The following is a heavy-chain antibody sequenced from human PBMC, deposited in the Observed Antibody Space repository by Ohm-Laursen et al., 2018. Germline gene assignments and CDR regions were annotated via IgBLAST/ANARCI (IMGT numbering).Heavy chain of an antibody. V-gene: IGHV3-23*01. CDR2: VGGSGSGK. CDR1: GFAFSTYG. J-gene: IGHJ4*02. Sequence: GSLRLSCTASGFAFSTYGMAWVRQAPGAGLEWVSTVGGSGSGKYYADSVKGRYSISRDNSKNTVYLQMNSLSGDDTAVYYCAKAGPNYFDYWGQGTLVTVSS. CDR3: AKAGPNYFDY.